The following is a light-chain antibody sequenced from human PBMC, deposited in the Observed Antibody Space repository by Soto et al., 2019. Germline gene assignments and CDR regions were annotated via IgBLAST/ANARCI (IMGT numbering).Light chain of an antibody. Sequence: DIQMTQSPSTLSASVGDRVTITCRASQSISSWLAWYQQKPGKAPKLLIYDASSFESGVPSRFSGSGSGTEFTLTISSLQPDDFATYYCQQYNSYPMYTFGQGTKLEIK. CDR2: DAS. CDR3: QQYNSYPMYT. CDR1: QSISSW. V-gene: IGKV1-5*01. J-gene: IGKJ2*01.